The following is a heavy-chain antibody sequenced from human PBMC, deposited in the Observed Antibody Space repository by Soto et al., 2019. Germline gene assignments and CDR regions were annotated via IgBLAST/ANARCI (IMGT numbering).Heavy chain of an antibody. CDR2: IIPILNIA. D-gene: IGHD4-17*01. CDR3: ARVSEMGTVTEGFYYYMDV. CDR1: GGTFSNYT. V-gene: IGHV1-69*02. J-gene: IGHJ6*03. Sequence: QVQLVQSGAEVKKPGSSVKVSCKASGGTFSNYTISWVRQAPGQGLEWMGRIIPILNIANYAQKFQGRVTITADKSTTTAYMELSSLISEDTAMYYCARVSEMGTVTEGFYYYMDVWGKGTTVTVSS.